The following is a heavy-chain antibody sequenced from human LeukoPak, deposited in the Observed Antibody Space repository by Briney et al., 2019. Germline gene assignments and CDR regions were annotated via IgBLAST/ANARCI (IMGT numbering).Heavy chain of an antibody. CDR1: GFTFSSYW. Sequence: GGSLRLSCAASGFTFSSYWMNWVRQAPGKGLELVANINQVGSEKYYVDSVKGRFTISRDNAKNSLYLQMNSLRAEDTAVYYCTRDVSAAGSYFVFWAQGTLVTVSS. V-gene: IGHV3-7*03. D-gene: IGHD6-13*01. J-gene: IGHJ4*02. CDR3: TRDVSAAGSYFVF. CDR2: INQVGSEK.